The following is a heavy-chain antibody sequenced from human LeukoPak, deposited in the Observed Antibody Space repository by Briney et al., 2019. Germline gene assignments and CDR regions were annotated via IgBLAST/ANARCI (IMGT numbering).Heavy chain of an antibody. CDR2: IWYDGSNK. CDR3: AKSNSSSFH. V-gene: IGHV3-33*06. Sequence: PGRSLRLSCAASGFTFSSYGMHWVRQAPGKGLEWVAVIWYDGSNKYYADSMKGRFTISRDNSKNTLYLQMNSLRAEDTAVYYCAKSNSSSFHWGQGTLVTVSS. CDR1: GFTFSSYG. D-gene: IGHD6-6*01. J-gene: IGHJ4*02.